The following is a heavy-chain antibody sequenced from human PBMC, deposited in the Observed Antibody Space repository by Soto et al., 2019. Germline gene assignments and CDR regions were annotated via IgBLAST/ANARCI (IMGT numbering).Heavy chain of an antibody. V-gene: IGHV1-46*03. CDR1: GYTFTSYY. CDR2: INPSGGST. D-gene: IGHD3-22*01. CDR3: ARDRSEDSSGYPLGY. Sequence: GASVKVSCKASGYTFTSYYMHWVRQAPGQGLEWMGIINPSGGSTSYAQKFQGRVTMTRDTSTNTVYMELSSLRSEDTAVYYCARDRSEDSSGYPLGYWGQGTLVTVSS. J-gene: IGHJ4*02.